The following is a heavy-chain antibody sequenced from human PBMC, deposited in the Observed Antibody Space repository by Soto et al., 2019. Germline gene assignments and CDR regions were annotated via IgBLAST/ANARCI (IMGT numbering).Heavy chain of an antibody. CDR2: INHSGST. J-gene: IGHJ5*01. Sequence: QVQLQQWGAGLFKPAETLSLTCAVYGGSFSGYYWTWIRQSPGKGLEWIGEINHSGSTSYNPPLKSRVTISVDTSKNQFSLRLSSVTAADTAVYYCARGFGVRTPGVRGDYSPFDFWGQGTLVTVSS. V-gene: IGHV4-34*01. CDR3: ARGFGVRTPGVRGDYSPFDF. CDR1: GGSFSGYY. D-gene: IGHD3-22*01.